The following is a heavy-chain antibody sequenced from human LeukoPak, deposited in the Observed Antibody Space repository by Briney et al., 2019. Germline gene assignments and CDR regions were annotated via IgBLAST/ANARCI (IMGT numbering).Heavy chain of an antibody. Sequence: SETLSLTCTVSGGSISSYYWSWIRQPPGKGLEWIGYIYYSGSTNYNPSLKSRVTISVDTSKNQFSLKLSSVTAADTAVYYCARHLGVWELLPSYYYYDMDVWGQGTTVTVSS. V-gene: IGHV4-59*08. CDR2: IYYSGST. D-gene: IGHD1-26*01. CDR1: GGSISSYY. J-gene: IGHJ6*02. CDR3: ARHLGVWELLPSYYYYDMDV.